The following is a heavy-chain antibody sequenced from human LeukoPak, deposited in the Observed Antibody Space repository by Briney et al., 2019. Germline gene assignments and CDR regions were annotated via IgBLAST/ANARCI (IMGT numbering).Heavy chain of an antibody. J-gene: IGHJ4*02. V-gene: IGHV3-21*01. CDR3: ARESLAARVFDY. CDR1: GFTFSSYS. Sequence: GGSLRLSCAASGFTFSSYSMNWVRQAPGKGLEWVSSISSSSSYIYYADSVKGRFTISRDNSKNTLYLQMNSLRAEDTAVYYCARESLAARVFDYWGQGTLVTVSS. D-gene: IGHD6-6*01. CDR2: ISSSSSYI.